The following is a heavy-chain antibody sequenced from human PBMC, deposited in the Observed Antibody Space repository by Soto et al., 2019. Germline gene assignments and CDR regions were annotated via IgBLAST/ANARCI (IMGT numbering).Heavy chain of an antibody. CDR2: IKQDGSEK. V-gene: IGHV3-7*01. CDR1: GFTFSSYW. Sequence: PGGSLRLSCAASGFTFSSYWMSWVRQAPGKGLEWVANIKQDGSEKYYVDSVKGRFTISRDDAKNSLYLQMNSLRAEDTAVYYCARVGSSGYLVSMYYFDYWGQGTLVTVSS. D-gene: IGHD3-22*01. J-gene: IGHJ4*02. CDR3: ARVGSSGYLVSMYYFDY.